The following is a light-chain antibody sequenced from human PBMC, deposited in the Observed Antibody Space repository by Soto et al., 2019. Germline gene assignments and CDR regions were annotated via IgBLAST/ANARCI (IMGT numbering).Light chain of an antibody. CDR1: SSDVGAYNY. V-gene: IGLV2-11*01. CDR2: DVT. CDR3: CSYAGRYTLI. Sequence: QSALTQPRSVSGSPGQSVTISCTGTSSDVGAYNYVSWYQQHPGKAPKMMIYDVTKRPSGVPVRFSGSKSGNTASLTISGLRAEDEADYYCCSYAGRYTLILGGGTKLTVL. J-gene: IGLJ2*01.